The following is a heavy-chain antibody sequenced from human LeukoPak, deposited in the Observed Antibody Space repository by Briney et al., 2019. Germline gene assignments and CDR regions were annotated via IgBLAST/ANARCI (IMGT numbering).Heavy chain of an antibody. CDR1: GGTFSSYA. V-gene: IGHV1-69*05. D-gene: IGHD2-2*01. Sequence: SVKVSCKASGGTFSSYAISWVRQAPGQGLEWMGGIIPIFGTANYAQKFQGRVTITTDESTSTAYMELSSLRSEDTAVYYCARAGTVVVPAATSTALDYWGQGTLVTVSS. J-gene: IGHJ4*02. CDR3: ARAGTVVVPAATSTALDY. CDR2: IIPIFGTA.